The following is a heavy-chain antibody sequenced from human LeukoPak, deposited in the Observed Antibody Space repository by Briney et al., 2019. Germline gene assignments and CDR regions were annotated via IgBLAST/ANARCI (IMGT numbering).Heavy chain of an antibody. J-gene: IGHJ4*02. D-gene: IGHD3-10*01. CDR1: GFTFSNHY. CDR3: ARVDKIWIGELLYSLSWVGGPEPIDY. CDR2: ISSRSSNK. V-gene: IGHV3-11*04. Sequence: PGGSLRLSCAASGFTFSNHYMSWIRQAPGKGLVWVSYISSRSSNKYYADSVKGRFTISRDNAKNSLYLQMNSLRAEDTAVYYCARVDKIWIGELLYSLSWVGGPEPIDYWGQGTLVTVSS.